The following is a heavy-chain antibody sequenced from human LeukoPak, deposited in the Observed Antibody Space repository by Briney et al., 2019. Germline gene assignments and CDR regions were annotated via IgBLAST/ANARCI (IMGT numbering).Heavy chain of an antibody. CDR1: GYTFTSYG. Sequence: ASVKVSCKASGYTFTSYGISWVRQAPGQGLEWMGWINTNTGNPTYAQGFTGRFVFSLDTSVSTAYLQISSLKAEDTAVYYCAILCGGDCSDAFDIWGQGTMVTVSS. CDR3: AILCGGDCSDAFDI. V-gene: IGHV7-4-1*02. J-gene: IGHJ3*02. D-gene: IGHD2-21*02. CDR2: INTNTGNP.